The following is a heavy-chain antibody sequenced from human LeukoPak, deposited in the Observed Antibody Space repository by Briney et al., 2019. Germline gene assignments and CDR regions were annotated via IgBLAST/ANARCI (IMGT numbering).Heavy chain of an antibody. CDR1: GFTFSSYA. J-gene: IGHJ4*02. V-gene: IGHV3-30-3*01. CDR3: AKIHASGTPDY. D-gene: IGHD3-10*01. CDR2: ISYDGSNK. Sequence: GGSLRLSCAASGFTFSSYAMHWVRQAPGKGLEWVAVISYDGSNKYYADSVKGRFTISRDNSKNTLYLQMNSLRAEDTAVYYCAKIHASGTPDYWGQGTLVTVSS.